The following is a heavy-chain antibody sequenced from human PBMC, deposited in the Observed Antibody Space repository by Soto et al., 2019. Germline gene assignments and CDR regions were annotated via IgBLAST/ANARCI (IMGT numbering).Heavy chain of an antibody. Sequence: GGSLRLSCAASGFTFSSYAMSWVRQAPGEGLEWVSAISGSGGSTYYADSVKGRFTISRDNSKNTLYLQMNSLRAEDTAVYYCARVELRYFDWLPKPHDAFDIWGQGTMVTVSS. V-gene: IGHV3-23*01. CDR1: GFTFSSYA. CDR2: ISGSGGST. D-gene: IGHD3-9*01. CDR3: ARVELRYFDWLPKPHDAFDI. J-gene: IGHJ3*02.